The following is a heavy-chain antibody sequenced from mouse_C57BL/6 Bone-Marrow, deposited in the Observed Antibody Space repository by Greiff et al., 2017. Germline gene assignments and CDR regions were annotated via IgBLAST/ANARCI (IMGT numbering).Heavy chain of an antibody. J-gene: IGHJ2*01. D-gene: IGHD2-4*01. Sequence: VKLMESGPELVKPGASVKLSCKASGYTFTSYDINWVKQRPGQGLEWIGWIYPRDGSTKYNEKFKGKATLTVDTSSSTAYMELHSLTSEDSAVYFCARHYDYDGYYFDYWGQGTTLTVSS. CDR1: GYTFTSYD. CDR2: IYPRDGST. CDR3: ARHYDYDGYYFDY. V-gene: IGHV1-85*01.